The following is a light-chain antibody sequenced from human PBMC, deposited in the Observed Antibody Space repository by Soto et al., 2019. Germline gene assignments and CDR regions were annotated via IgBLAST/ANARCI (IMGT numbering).Light chain of an antibody. CDR2: EVS. V-gene: IGLV2-8*01. Sequence: QSALTQPPSASGSPGQSVTISCTGTSSDIAGYNYVSWYQQHPGKAPKLMIYEVSKRPSGVPDRFSGSKSGNTASLTVSGLQAEDEADYYCSSYAGSNILFGGGTQLTVL. J-gene: IGLJ2*01. CDR1: SSDIAGYNY. CDR3: SSYAGSNIL.